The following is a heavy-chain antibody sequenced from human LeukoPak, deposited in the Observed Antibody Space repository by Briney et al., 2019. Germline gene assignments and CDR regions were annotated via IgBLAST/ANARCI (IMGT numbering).Heavy chain of an antibody. CDR1: GGSISSSSYY. D-gene: IGHD6-6*01. CDR2: INDSGST. Sequence: SETLSLTCTVSGGSISSSSYYWGWIRPPPGKGLEWSGEINDSGSTNYNPSLNSRLTISVDTSKNQFSLKLSSVTAADTAVYYCARVRQLVRVLLGWFDPWGQGTLVTVSS. CDR3: ARVRQLVRVLLGWFDP. J-gene: IGHJ5*02. V-gene: IGHV4-39*07.